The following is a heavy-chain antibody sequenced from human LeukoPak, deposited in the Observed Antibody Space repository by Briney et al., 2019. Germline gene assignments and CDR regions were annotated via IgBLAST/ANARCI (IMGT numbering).Heavy chain of an antibody. V-gene: IGHV3-66*01. CDR1: GFTVRSNY. CDR2: IYSGGST. D-gene: IGHD6-13*01. Sequence: GGSLRLSCAASGFTVRSNYMSWVRQAPGKGLEWVSVIYSGGSTYYGDSVKGRFTISRDNSKNTLYLQMNSLRAEDTAVYYCARDQEGVAAAGNYYYGMDVWGQGTTVTVSS. CDR3: ARDQEGVAAAGNYYYGMDV. J-gene: IGHJ6*02.